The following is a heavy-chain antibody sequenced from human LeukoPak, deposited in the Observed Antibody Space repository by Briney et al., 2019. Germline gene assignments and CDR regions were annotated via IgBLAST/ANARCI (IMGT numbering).Heavy chain of an antibody. Sequence: GASVKVSCKASGYTFTGYYMHWVRQAPGQGLEWMGWINPNSGGPNYAQKFQGRVTMTRDTSISTAYMELSRLRSDDTAVYYCARAFSDTVTYTRGFDYWGQGTLVTVSS. D-gene: IGHD4-17*01. J-gene: IGHJ4*02. CDR3: ARAFSDTVTYTRGFDY. V-gene: IGHV1-2*02. CDR1: GYTFTGYY. CDR2: INPNSGGP.